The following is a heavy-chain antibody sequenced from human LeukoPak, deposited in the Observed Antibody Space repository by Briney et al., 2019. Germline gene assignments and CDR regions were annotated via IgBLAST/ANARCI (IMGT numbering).Heavy chain of an antibody. J-gene: IGHJ4*02. CDR3: ARRAGAYSHPYDY. V-gene: IGHV3-53*01. CDR1: GFTVSSNS. CDR2: IYSGTI. Sequence: PGGSLRLSCTVSGFTVSSNSMSWVRQAPGKELEWVSFIYSGTIHYSDSVEGRFTISRDNSKNTLYLQMNSLRAEDTAVYYCARRAGAYSHPYDYWGQGTLVTVSS. D-gene: IGHD4/OR15-4a*01.